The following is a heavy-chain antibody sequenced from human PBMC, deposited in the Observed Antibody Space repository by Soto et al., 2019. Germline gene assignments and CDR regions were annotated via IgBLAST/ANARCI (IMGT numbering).Heavy chain of an antibody. Sequence: QVQLEQSCGEVKKPGSSVNVSCKASGVTFSKFIMTWVRQAPGLGLEWVGGIIPIFGTANYAQKFQGRVPITADESTSTSYLEVSNLRSEDTAVYYCAKVRYSSPMGYYYGMDVWGPGTAVTGSS. J-gene: IGHJ6*02. CDR1: GVTFSKFI. D-gene: IGHD6-19*01. CDR3: AKVRYSSPMGYYYGMDV. CDR2: IIPIFGTA. V-gene: IGHV1-69*01.